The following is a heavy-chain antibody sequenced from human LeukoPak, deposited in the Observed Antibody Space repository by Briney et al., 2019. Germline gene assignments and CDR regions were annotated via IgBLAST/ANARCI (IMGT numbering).Heavy chain of an antibody. J-gene: IGHJ4*02. D-gene: IGHD2-2*01. Sequence: GGSLRLSCAASGFTFSSYGMHWVRQAPGKGLEWVAGIWYDGSNKYYVDSEKGRFNISRDNSKNTLYLQMNSLRVEDTAVYYCARVVAPAKRYCSSASCYEGYYFDFWGQGTLVTVSS. V-gene: IGHV3-33*01. CDR1: GFTFSSYG. CDR2: IWYDGSNK. CDR3: ARVVAPAKRYCSSASCYEGYYFDF.